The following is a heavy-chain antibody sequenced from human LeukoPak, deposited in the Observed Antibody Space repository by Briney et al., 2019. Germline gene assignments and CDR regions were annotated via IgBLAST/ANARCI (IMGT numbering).Heavy chain of an antibody. CDR2: IYAGDSDT. CDR3: ARRNYGGSPEYYFDY. Sequence: GESLKISCKGSGYTFDTYWIGWVRQMPGKGLEWMGIIYAGDSDTRYSPSFQGQVTISADKSISTAYLQWSSLKASDTAMYYCARRNYGGSPEYYFDYWGQGTLVTVSS. V-gene: IGHV5-51*01. CDR1: GYTFDTYW. D-gene: IGHD4-23*01. J-gene: IGHJ4*02.